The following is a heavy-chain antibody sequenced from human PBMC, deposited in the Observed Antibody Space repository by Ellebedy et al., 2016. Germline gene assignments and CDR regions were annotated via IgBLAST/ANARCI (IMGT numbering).Heavy chain of an antibody. CDR1: GYTFTSYY. Sequence: ASVKVSCXASGYTFTSYYMHWVRQAPGQGLEWMGIINPSGGSTSYAQKFQGRVTITRDMSTSTAYMELSSLRSEDTAVYYCARRYYDSSGFDYWGQGTLVTVSS. J-gene: IGHJ4*02. CDR3: ARRYYDSSGFDY. D-gene: IGHD3-22*01. V-gene: IGHV1-46*01. CDR2: INPSGGST.